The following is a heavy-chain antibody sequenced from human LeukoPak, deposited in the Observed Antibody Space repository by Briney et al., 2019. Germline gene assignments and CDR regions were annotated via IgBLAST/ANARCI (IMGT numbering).Heavy chain of an antibody. Sequence: PGGSLRLSCAASGFTFSSYAMSGVRQAPGQGLEWVSAISGSGGSTYYADSVKGRFTISRDNSKNTLYLQMNSLRAEDTAVYYCASPYSSGWFRGAFDIWGQGTMVTVSS. CDR2: ISGSGGST. J-gene: IGHJ3*02. CDR3: ASPYSSGWFRGAFDI. V-gene: IGHV3-23*01. CDR1: GFTFSSYA. D-gene: IGHD6-19*01.